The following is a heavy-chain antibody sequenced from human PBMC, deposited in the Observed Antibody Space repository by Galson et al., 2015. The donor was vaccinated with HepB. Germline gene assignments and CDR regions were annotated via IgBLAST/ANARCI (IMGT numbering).Heavy chain of an antibody. D-gene: IGHD3-10*01. V-gene: IGHV4-4*02. CDR3: ARAKEGRGYFDY. CDR2: IYHSGGT. J-gene: IGHJ4*02. Sequence: SETLSLTCAVSGDSISSDSWWSWVRQPPGEGLEWIGEIYHSGGTNYRPSLKSRVTISGDKSKNLFSLKLTFMTAADTAVYYCARAKEGRGYFDYWGQGTLVTVSS. CDR1: GDSISSDSW.